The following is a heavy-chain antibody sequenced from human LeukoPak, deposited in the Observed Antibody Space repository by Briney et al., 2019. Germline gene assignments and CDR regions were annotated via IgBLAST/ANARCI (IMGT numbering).Heavy chain of an antibody. CDR3: ARDSPYSGSSNFGDDAFDI. V-gene: IGHV1-18*01. CDR2: ISAYNGNT. CDR1: GYTFTSYG. D-gene: IGHD1-26*01. J-gene: IGHJ3*02. Sequence: ASVKVSCKASGYTFTSYGIIWVRQAPGQGLEWMGWISAYNGNTNYAQKLQGRVTMTTDTSTSTAYMELRSLRSDDTAVYYCARDSPYSGSSNFGDDAFDIWGQGTMVTVSS.